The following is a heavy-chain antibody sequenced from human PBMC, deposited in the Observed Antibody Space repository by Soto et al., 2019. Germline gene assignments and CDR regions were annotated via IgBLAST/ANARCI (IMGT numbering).Heavy chain of an antibody. CDR2: IYPGDSDT. V-gene: IGHV5-51*01. J-gene: IGHJ6*02. Sequence: GESLKISCKGSGYSFTSYWIGWVRQMPGKGLEWLGIIYPGDSDTRYSPSFQGQVTFSADKSISTAYLQWSSLKASDTVMYYCATGGTDRDYYYGMDVWGQGTTVTVSS. D-gene: IGHD1-1*01. CDR1: GYSFTSYW. CDR3: ATGGTDRDYYYGMDV.